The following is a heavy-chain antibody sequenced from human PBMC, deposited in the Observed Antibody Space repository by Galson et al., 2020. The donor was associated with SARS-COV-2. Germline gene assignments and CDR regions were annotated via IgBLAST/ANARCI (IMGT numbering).Heavy chain of an antibody. CDR3: ARDSNDYGGTSVKGDAFDI. Sequence: GGSLRLSCAASGFTFSSYEMNWVRQAPGKGLEWVSYISSSGSTIYYADSVKGRFTIFRDNAKNSLYLQMNSLRAEDTAVYYCARDSNDYGGTSVKGDAFDIWGQGTMVTVSS. CDR1: GFTFSSYE. V-gene: IGHV3-48*03. D-gene: IGHD4-17*01. J-gene: IGHJ3*02. CDR2: ISSSGSTI.